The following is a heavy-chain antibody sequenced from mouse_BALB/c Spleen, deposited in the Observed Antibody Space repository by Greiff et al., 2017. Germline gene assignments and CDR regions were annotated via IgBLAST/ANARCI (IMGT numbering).Heavy chain of an antibody. J-gene: IGHJ4*01. D-gene: IGHD2-3*01. CDR3: ARWLLPSYAMDY. CDR1: GFNIKDTY. Sequence: VQLQQSGAELVKPGASVKLSCTASGFNIKDTYMHWVKQRPEQGLEWIGRIDPANGNTKYDPKFQGKATITADTSSNTAYLQLSSLTSEDTAVYYCARWLLPSYAMDYWGQGTSVTVSS. CDR2: IDPANGNT. V-gene: IGHV14-3*02.